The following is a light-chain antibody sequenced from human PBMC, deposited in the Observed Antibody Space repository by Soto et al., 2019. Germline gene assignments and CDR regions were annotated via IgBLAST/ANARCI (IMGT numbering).Light chain of an antibody. V-gene: IGKV3-20*01. CDR3: QQYGNSPQT. J-gene: IGKJ1*01. CDR1: QSVSSSY. Sequence: DIVLTQSPGTLSSSPGERAALSCRASQSVSSSYLAWYQQKPGQAPRLLIYGASNRATGIPDRFSGSGSGTDFTLTISRLEPEDFAVYYCQQYGNSPQTFGQGAKVDNK. CDR2: GAS.